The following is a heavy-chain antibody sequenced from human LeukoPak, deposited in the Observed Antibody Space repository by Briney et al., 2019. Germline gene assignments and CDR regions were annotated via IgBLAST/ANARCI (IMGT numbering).Heavy chain of an antibody. CDR3: ARARADFHYGMDV. Sequence: SETLTLTCIVSGGSITGGDLYWSWIRQPPGKGLEWIGYIYFSGSTYYNPSLKSRATISVDTSKNQFSLKLSSLIAADTAVYYCARARADFHYGMDVWGPGTMVYVS. CDR2: IYFSGST. D-gene: IGHD6-13*01. V-gene: IGHV4-30-4*01. CDR1: GGSITGGDLY. J-gene: IGHJ6*02.